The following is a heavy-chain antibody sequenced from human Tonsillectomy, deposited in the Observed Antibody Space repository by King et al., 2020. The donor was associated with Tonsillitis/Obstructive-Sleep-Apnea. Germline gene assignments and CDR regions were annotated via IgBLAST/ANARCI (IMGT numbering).Heavy chain of an antibody. CDR2: ISSSGSTI. CDR3: ASGSTRSYYFEF. J-gene: IGHJ4*02. D-gene: IGHD1-26*01. V-gene: IGHV3-48*03. Sequence: QLVASGGGLVQPGGSLRLSCAASGFTFSSYEMNWVRQGPGKGLEWVSYISSSGSTIYSADSVKGRFTISRDNAKNSLYLQMNSLRAEDTAVYYCASGSTRSYYFEFWGQGTLVTVSS. CDR1: GFTFSSYE.